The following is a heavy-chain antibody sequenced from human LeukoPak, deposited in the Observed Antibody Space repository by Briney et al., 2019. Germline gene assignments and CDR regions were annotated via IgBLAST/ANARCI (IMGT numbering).Heavy chain of an antibody. CDR3: ARVRLYGSGRFDY. D-gene: IGHD3-10*01. J-gene: IGHJ4*02. CDR2: INSDGSST. Sequence: PGGSLRLSCAASGFTFSSYWMHWVRQAPGKGLVWVSRINSDGSSTSYADSVKGRFTISRDNAKNTLYLQMNSLRAEDTAVYYCARVRLYGSGRFDYWGQGPLVTVSS. V-gene: IGHV3-74*01. CDR1: GFTFSSYW.